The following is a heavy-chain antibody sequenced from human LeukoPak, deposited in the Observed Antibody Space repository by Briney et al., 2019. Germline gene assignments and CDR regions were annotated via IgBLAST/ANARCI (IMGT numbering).Heavy chain of an antibody. CDR3: AKGGGGRLIYYYYMDV. D-gene: IGHD3-16*01. V-gene: IGHV3-9*03. CDR1: GFTFSNYA. J-gene: IGHJ6*03. CDR2: ITWNSDSI. Sequence: GGSLRLSCAASGFTFSNYAMHWVRQAPGKGLEWVSGITWNSDSIDYADSVKGRFTISRENAKNSLYLQMNSLRAKDMALYYCAKGGGGRLIYYYYMDVWGKGTTVTVSS.